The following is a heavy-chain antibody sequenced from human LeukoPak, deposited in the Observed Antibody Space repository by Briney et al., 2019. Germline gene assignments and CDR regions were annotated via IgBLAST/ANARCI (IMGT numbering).Heavy chain of an antibody. Sequence: GGSLRLSCAASGFTFSSSAMSWVRQAPGKGLEWVSAISGSGGSTYYADSVKGRFTISRDNSKNTLYLQMNSLRAEDTAVYYCAKDPLYSSAPNWFDPWGQGTLVTVSS. J-gene: IGHJ5*02. CDR2: ISGSGGST. CDR3: AKDPLYSSAPNWFDP. CDR1: GFTFSSSA. V-gene: IGHV3-23*01. D-gene: IGHD6-19*01.